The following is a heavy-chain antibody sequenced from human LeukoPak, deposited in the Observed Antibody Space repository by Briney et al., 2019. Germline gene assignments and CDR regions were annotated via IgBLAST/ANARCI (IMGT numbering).Heavy chain of an antibody. D-gene: IGHD2-2*01. J-gene: IGHJ6*02. CDR2: ISSSGSTI. V-gene: IGHV3-11*01. Sequence: EGSLRLSCAASGFTFSDYYMSWIRQAPGKGLEWVSYISSSGSTIYYADSVKGRFTISRDNAKNSLYLQMNSLRAEDTAVYYCARSSYCSSTSCYDFRYYYYGMDVWGQGTTVTVSS. CDR1: GFTFSDYY. CDR3: ARSSYCSSTSCYDFRYYYYGMDV.